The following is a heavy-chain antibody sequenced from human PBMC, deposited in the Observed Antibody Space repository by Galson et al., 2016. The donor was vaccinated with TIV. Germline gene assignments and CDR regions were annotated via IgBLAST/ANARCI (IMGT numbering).Heavy chain of an antibody. V-gene: IGHV3-9*01. Sequence: SLRLSCAASGFSFGDYAMHWVRQAPGKGLEWVSGINWNSGSVDFADSVKGRFTISRDTAKNSLYLQMNSLRGEDTALYYCAKAKSIFGVVPHRAFDVWGQGKTVTVSS. CDR2: INWNSGSV. CDR3: AKAKSIFGVVPHRAFDV. D-gene: IGHD3-3*01. J-gene: IGHJ3*01. CDR1: GFSFGDYA.